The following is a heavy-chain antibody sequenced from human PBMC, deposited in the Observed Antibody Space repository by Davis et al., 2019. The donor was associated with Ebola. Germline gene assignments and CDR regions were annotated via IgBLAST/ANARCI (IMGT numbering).Heavy chain of an antibody. V-gene: IGHV3-11*06. CDR3: ARDYRIAARGYYYYGMDV. J-gene: IGHJ6*04. D-gene: IGHD6-25*01. Sequence: GRFTISRDNAKNSLYLQMNSLRAEDTAVYYCARDYRIAARGYYYYGMDVWGKGTTVTVSS.